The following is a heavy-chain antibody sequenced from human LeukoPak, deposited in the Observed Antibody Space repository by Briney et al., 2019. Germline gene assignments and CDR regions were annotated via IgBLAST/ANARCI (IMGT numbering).Heavy chain of an antibody. CDR3: TRNYNNAFDI. V-gene: IGHV3-7*01. J-gene: IGHJ3*02. CDR1: GFSFSSYW. CDR2: IKPDGSDK. Sequence: GGSLRLSCAASGFSFSSYWTSWVRQAPGKGLERVANIKPDGSDKRYVDSVKGRFTISRDNAKNSLYLQMNSLRGDDTAVYYCTRNYNNAFDIWGQGTMVTVSS. D-gene: IGHD3-22*01.